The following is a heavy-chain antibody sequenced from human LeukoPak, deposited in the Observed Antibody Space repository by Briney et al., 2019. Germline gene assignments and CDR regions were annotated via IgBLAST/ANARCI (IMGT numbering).Heavy chain of an antibody. CDR2: ISGSGGST. Sequence: GGSLRLSCAASGFTFSSYAMSWVRQAPGKGLEGVSAISGSGGSTYYADSVKGRFTISRDNSKNTPYLQMNSLRAEDTAVYYCAKDLGYCSGGSCLALDYWGQGTLVTVSS. D-gene: IGHD2-15*01. V-gene: IGHV3-23*01. CDR1: GFTFSSYA. CDR3: AKDLGYCSGGSCLALDY. J-gene: IGHJ4*02.